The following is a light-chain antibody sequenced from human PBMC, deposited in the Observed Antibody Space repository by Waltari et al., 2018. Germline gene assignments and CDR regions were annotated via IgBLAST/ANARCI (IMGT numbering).Light chain of an antibody. CDR1: QAISTF. V-gene: IGKV1-16*02. J-gene: IGKJ4*01. CDR3: QQYSTFPPT. CDR2: AAS. Sequence: SVGDRVILTCRASQAISTFLAWFQLKPGKAPKSLIYAASTLQTGVSSNFSGSGSGTDFTLTISSLQPGDCATYYCQQYSTFPPTFGGGTRVEI.